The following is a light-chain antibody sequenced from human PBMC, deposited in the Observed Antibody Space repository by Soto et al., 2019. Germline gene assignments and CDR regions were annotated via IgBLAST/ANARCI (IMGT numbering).Light chain of an antibody. J-gene: IGKJ1*01. Sequence: DIQMNQSPSPLPAPVGDRVTITCRASQSISRWLAWYQQKPGRAPTLLIYDASSLQTGVPSRYSDSASGTEFTLNICGLQSDDFTTCDCTQHHTFSWSFGLWTTVAIK. CDR1: QSISRW. CDR2: DAS. CDR3: TQHHTFSWS. V-gene: IGKV1-5*01.